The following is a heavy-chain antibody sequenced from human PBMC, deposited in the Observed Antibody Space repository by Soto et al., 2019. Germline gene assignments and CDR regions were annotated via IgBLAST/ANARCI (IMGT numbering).Heavy chain of an antibody. Sequence: QVQLVQSGAEVKKPGASVKVSCKASGYTFTNYYMHWVRQAPGQGLEWMGMINPNSGGTNYAQKFQGRVTMTRDTSISTAYMELSRLRSDDTAVYYCARALGIPARWLQNPGLGYWGQGTLVTVSS. J-gene: IGHJ4*02. CDR3: ARALGIPARWLQNPGLGY. D-gene: IGHD5-12*01. CDR2: INPNSGGT. V-gene: IGHV1-2*02. CDR1: GYTFTNYY.